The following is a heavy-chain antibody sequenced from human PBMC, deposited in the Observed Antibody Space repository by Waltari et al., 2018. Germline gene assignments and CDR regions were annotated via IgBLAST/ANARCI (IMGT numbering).Heavy chain of an antibody. D-gene: IGHD3-10*01. CDR1: GGSFSGSY. J-gene: IGHJ5*02. Sequence: QVQLQQWGAGLLSPSETLSITCAVYGGSFSGSYWTWIRPPPGEGLDWIGEINHSGSTNYNPSLKSRVTISIDTPRNQFSLKLSAVTAADTAVYYCARGRGYSVVVRGVDTGFCWFDPWGQGTLVTVSS. V-gene: IGHV4-34*01. CDR2: INHSGST. CDR3: ARGRGYSVVVRGVDTGFCWFDP.